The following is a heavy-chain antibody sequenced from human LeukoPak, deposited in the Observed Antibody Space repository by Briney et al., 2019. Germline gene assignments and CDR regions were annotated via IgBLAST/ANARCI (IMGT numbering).Heavy chain of an antibody. Sequence: GESLKISCKASGYSLTSYWIGWVRQMPGKGLEWMGIIYPGDSDTKYSPSFQGQVTISADKSISTAYLQWSSLKASDTAMYFRARLEDANGAFDIWGQGTMVTVSS. CDR1: GYSLTSYW. V-gene: IGHV5-51*01. CDR2: IYPGDSDT. CDR3: ARLEDANGAFDI. D-gene: IGHD2-8*01. J-gene: IGHJ3*02.